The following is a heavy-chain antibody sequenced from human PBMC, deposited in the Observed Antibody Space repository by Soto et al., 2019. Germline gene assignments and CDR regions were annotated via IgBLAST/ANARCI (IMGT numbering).Heavy chain of an antibody. J-gene: IGHJ6*02. Sequence: QVQLQESGPGLVKPSETLSLTCTVSGGSISGYYWSWIRQPPGKGLEWIGYMYNTGSTVYNPSFKSRVTISVDTSKNQFSLKLNSVTAADTAVYYCARHLWGYCGTDCYPLDVWGQGTTVTVSS. V-gene: IGHV4-59*01. CDR2: MYNTGST. D-gene: IGHD2-21*02. CDR1: GGSISGYY. CDR3: ARHLWGYCGTDCYPLDV.